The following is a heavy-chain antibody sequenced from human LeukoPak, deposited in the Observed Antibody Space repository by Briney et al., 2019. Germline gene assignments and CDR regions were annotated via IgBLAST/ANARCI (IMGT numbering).Heavy chain of an antibody. CDR2: IKQDGSEK. CDR3: ARVLYYDSSGAYYYYYGMDV. D-gene: IGHD3-22*01. Sequence: GGSLRLSCAASGFTFSSYWMSWVRQAPGKGLEWVANIKQDGSEKYYVDSVKGRFTISRDNAKNSLYLQMNSLRAEGTAVYYCARVLYYDSSGAYYYYYGMDVWGQGTTVTVSS. J-gene: IGHJ6*02. CDR1: GFTFSSYW. V-gene: IGHV3-7*01.